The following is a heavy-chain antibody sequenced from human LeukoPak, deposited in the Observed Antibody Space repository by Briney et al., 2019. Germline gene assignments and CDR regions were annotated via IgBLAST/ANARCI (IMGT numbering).Heavy chain of an antibody. CDR2: INHSGST. CDR1: GGSFSGYY. D-gene: IGHD1-26*01. J-gene: IGHJ1*01. CDR3: ARGTTEGYFQH. Sequence: SETLSLTCAVYGGSFSGYYWSWIRQPPGKGLEWIGEINHSGSTYYNPSLKSRVTISVDRSKNQFSLKLSSVTAADTAVYYCARGTTEGYFQHWGQGTLVTVSS. V-gene: IGHV4-34*01.